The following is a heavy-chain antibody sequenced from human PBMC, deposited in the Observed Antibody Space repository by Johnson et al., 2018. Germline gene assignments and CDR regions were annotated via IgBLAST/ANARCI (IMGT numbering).Heavy chain of an antibody. Sequence: VQLVQSGGGLVQPGGSLRLSCAASGFTFSSYSMSWVRQAPGKGLEWVSHITGSGGNTYYADSVKGRFTISRDSSKNTVYLQMHSLRAEDTALYYCARVTPLKGGLDSLDVWGQGTMVTVSA. D-gene: IGHD3-16*01. CDR3: ARVTPLKGGLDSLDV. J-gene: IGHJ3*01. V-gene: IGHV3-23*04. CDR2: ITGSGGNT. CDR1: GFTFSSYS.